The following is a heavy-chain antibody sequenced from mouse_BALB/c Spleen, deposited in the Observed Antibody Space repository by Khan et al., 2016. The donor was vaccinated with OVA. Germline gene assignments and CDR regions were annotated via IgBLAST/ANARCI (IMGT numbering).Heavy chain of an antibody. J-gene: IGHJ2*01. CDR3: ERMARTTN. CDR2: INSNGGST. D-gene: IGHD6-1*01. Sequence: EVQGVESGGGLVQPGGSLKLSCAASGFTFSSYGMSWVRQTPDKRLELVATINSNGGSTYYPDSVKGRFTISRDNAKNTLYLQMRSLKSEDTAMYYCERMARTTNWGQGTTLTVSS. CDR1: GFTFSSYG. V-gene: IGHV5-6-3*01.